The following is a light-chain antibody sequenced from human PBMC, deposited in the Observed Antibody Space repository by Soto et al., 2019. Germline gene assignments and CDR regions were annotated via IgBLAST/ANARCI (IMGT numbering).Light chain of an antibody. V-gene: IGKV3-20*01. CDR1: QSVSNNY. CDR2: GAS. Sequence: TVLTQSPGTLSLSAGERASVSFRASQSVSNNYLAWYQQKPGQAPRLLIYGASNRATGIPDRFSGSGSGTDFTLTISRLEPEDFAVYYCPQYGSSGTFGQGTKVEIK. J-gene: IGKJ1*01. CDR3: PQYGSSGT.